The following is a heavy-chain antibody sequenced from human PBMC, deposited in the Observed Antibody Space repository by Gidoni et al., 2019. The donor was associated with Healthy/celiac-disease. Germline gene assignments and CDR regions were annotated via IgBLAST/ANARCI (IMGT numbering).Heavy chain of an antibody. V-gene: IGHV3-9*01. CDR2: ISWNSGSI. Sequence: EVQLVESGGGLVQPGRSLRLSCAASGFPFADYAMHWVRQAPGKGLEWVSGISWNSGSIGYADSVKGRFTISRDNAKNSLYLQMNSLRAEDTALYYCAKAGCSGGSCYGGDYYYYGMDVWGQGTTVTVSS. CDR3: AKAGCSGGSCYGGDYYYYGMDV. J-gene: IGHJ6*02. D-gene: IGHD2-15*01. CDR1: GFPFADYA.